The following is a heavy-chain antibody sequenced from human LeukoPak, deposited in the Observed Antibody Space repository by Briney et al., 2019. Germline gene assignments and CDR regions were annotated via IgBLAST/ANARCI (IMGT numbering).Heavy chain of an antibody. CDR2: IWYDGSNK. V-gene: IGHV3-33*01. CDR3: ARSGGYSGYDFQYYFDY. Sequence: GGSLRLSCAASGFTFSSYGMHWVRQAPGKGLEWVAVIWYDGSNKYYVDSVKGRFTISRDNSKNTLYLQMNSLRAEDTAVYYCARSGGYSGYDFQYYFDYWGQGTLVTVSS. CDR1: GFTFSSYG. D-gene: IGHD5-12*01. J-gene: IGHJ4*02.